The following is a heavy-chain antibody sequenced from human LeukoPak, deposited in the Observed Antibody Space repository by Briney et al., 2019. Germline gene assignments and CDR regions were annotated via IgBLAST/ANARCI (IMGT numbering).Heavy chain of an antibody. D-gene: IGHD7-27*01. Sequence: GGSLRLSCAASGFTFSSYDMHWVRQAPGKGLEWVAFIRYDGSNKYYADSVKGRFTISRDNSKNTLYLQMNSLRAEDTAVYYCVNVELGNGYFDYWGQGTLVTVSS. CDR1: GFTFSSYD. CDR2: IRYDGSNK. CDR3: VNVELGNGYFDY. J-gene: IGHJ4*02. V-gene: IGHV3-30*02.